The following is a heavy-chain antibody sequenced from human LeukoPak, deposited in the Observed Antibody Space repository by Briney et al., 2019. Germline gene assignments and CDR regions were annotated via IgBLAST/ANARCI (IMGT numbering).Heavy chain of an antibody. V-gene: IGHV1-46*01. CDR1: GYTFTSYY. J-gene: IGHJ4*02. CDR2: INPSGGST. CDR3: ARDVRPGSYVAYYFDY. Sequence: ASVKVSCKASGYTFTSYYMHWVRQAPGQGLEWMGIINPSGGSTSYAQKFQGRVTMTRDTSTSTVYMELSSLRSEVTAVYYCARDVRPGSYVAYYFDYWGQGTLVTVSS. D-gene: IGHD3-10*01.